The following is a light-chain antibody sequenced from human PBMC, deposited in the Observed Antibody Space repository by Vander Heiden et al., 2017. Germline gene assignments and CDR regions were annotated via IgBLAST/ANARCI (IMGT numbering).Light chain of an antibody. V-gene: IGLV2-23*02. J-gene: IGLJ3*02. CDR1: SSDVGSYKL. Sequence: QSALTQPASVSGSPGQAITISCTGTSSDVGSYKLVCWYQKPPANPLNLIIYEFSKRPAGVANRFSGSKSGNTASLTISGLEAEDEADYYCCSYAGSSSLVFGGGTKLTVL. CDR2: EFS. CDR3: CSYAGSSSLV.